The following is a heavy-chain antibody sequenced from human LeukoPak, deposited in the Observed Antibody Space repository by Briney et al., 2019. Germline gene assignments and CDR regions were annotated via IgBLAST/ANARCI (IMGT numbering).Heavy chain of an antibody. V-gene: IGHV3-23*01. D-gene: IGHD1-26*01. J-gene: IGHJ4*02. CDR3: AKATFFSGSYFYFDY. CDR1: GFTFSSYA. CDR2: ISGSGGST. Sequence: GGSLRLSCAASGFTFSSYAMSWVRQAPGKGLEWVSAISGSGGSTYYADSVKGRFTISRDNSKNTLYLQMNSLRAEDTAVYYCAKATFFSGSYFYFDYWRQGTLVTVSS.